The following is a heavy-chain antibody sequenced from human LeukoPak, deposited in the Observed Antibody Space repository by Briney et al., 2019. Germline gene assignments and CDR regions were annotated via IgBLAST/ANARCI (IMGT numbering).Heavy chain of an antibody. CDR3: PKGTPEWELLRFDY. D-gene: IGHD1-26*01. CDR1: GFTFDDYA. Sequence: GGSLRLSCAASGFTFDDYAMHWVRQAPGKGLEWVSLISGDGGSTYYADSVKGRFTISRDNSKNSLYLQMNSLRTEDTALYYCPKGTPEWELLRFDYWGQGTLVTVSS. CDR2: ISGDGGST. V-gene: IGHV3-43*02. J-gene: IGHJ4*02.